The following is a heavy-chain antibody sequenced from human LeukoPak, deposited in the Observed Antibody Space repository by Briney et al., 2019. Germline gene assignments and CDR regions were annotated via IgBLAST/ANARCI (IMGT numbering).Heavy chain of an antibody. CDR1: GYSISSGYY. J-gene: IGHJ4*02. CDR3: ARVGMEAVAGQIDY. Sequence: SETLSLTCTVSGYSISSGYYWGWIRQPPGKGLEWIGSIYHSGSTYYNPSLKSRVTMSIDTSKNQFSLKLSSVTAADTAVYYCARVGMEAVAGQIDYWGQGTLVTVSS. CDR2: IYHSGST. D-gene: IGHD6-19*01. V-gene: IGHV4-38-2*02.